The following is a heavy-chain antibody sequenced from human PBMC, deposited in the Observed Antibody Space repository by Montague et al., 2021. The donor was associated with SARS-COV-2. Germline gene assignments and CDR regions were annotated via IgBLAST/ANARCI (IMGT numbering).Heavy chain of an antibody. V-gene: IGHV4-34*01. D-gene: IGHD4-23*01. CDR2: INHSGTT. Sequence: SETLSLTCAAYGGSFSGYYWTWIRQSPGKGLEWIAEINHSGTTNYNFNPSLRSRVTISVDTSKSQFSLKLISVTDADTGVCYCARWDHHTLTLSGLRGKSASDYWGQGTLVTVSS. CDR3: ARWDHHTLTLSGLRGKSASDY. J-gene: IGHJ4*02. CDR1: GGSFSGYY.